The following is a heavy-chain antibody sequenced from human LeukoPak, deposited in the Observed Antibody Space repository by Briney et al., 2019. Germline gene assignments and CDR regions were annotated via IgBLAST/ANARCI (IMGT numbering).Heavy chain of an antibody. CDR2: MNPNSGNT. CDR3: ARLGYYDYIWGSYRYTELDY. CDR1: GYTFTSYD. D-gene: IGHD3-16*02. J-gene: IGHJ4*02. Sequence: ASVKVSCKASGYTFTSYDINWVRQATGRGLEWMGWMNPNSGNTGYAQKFQGRVTMTRNISISTAYMELSSLRSEDTAVYYCARLGYYDYIWGSYRYTELDYWGQGTLVTVSS. V-gene: IGHV1-8*01.